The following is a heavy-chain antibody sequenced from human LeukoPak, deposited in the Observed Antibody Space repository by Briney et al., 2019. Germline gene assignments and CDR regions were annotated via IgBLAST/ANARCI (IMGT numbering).Heavy chain of an antibody. CDR1: GFTFSNYA. Sequence: GGSLRLSCAASGFTFSNYAMHWVRQHPGKGLEWVAIISYDGNDKYYTDSVKGRFTISRDKSKNTLYLQMNSLRAEDTAVYYCARDRDTAMGLWGQGTLVTVSS. J-gene: IGHJ4*02. D-gene: IGHD5-18*01. V-gene: IGHV3-30*10. CDR3: ARDRDTAMGL. CDR2: ISYDGNDK.